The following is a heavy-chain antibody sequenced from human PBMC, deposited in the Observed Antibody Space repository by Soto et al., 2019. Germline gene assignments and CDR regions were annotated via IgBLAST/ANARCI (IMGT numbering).Heavy chain of an antibody. Sequence: EVQLVESGGALVKPGGSLRLSCAASGFTFSSYWMHWFRQAPGKGLVWVSRINSDGSSTSYADSVKGRFTISRDNAKNTLYRQMNSLRAEATAVYYCARYRFRFSHSGSSCDYWGQGTLVTDSS. CDR1: GFTFSSYW. J-gene: IGHJ4*02. CDR2: INSDGSST. V-gene: IGHV3-74*02. CDR3: ARYRFRFSHSGSSCDY. D-gene: IGHD1-26*01.